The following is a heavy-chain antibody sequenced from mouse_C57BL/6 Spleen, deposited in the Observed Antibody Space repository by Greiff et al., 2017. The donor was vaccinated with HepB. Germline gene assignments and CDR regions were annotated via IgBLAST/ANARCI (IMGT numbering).Heavy chain of an antibody. CDR1: GYTFTSYW. J-gene: IGHJ2*01. D-gene: IGHD1-1*01. V-gene: IGHV1-50*01. CDR3: ARSEGSSFYYFDY. CDR2: IDPSDSYT. Sequence: VQLQQPGAELVKPGASVKLSCKASGYTFTSYWMQWVKQRPGQGLEWIGEIDPSDSYTNYNQKFKGKATLTVDTASSTAYMQLSSLTSEDSAVYYCARSEGSSFYYFDYWGQGTTLTVSS.